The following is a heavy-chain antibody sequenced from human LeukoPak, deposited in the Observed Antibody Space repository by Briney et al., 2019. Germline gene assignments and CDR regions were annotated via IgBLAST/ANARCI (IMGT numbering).Heavy chain of an antibody. Sequence: PSETLSLTCTVSGGSISSSSYYWGWIRQPPGKGLEWIGSIYYSGSTYYNPSLKSRVTISVDTSKNQFSLKLSSVTAADTAVYYCARSGHYYYMDVWGKGTTVTVSS. CDR3: ARSGHYYYMDV. J-gene: IGHJ6*03. V-gene: IGHV4-39*01. D-gene: IGHD1-26*01. CDR2: IYYSGST. CDR1: GGSISSSSYY.